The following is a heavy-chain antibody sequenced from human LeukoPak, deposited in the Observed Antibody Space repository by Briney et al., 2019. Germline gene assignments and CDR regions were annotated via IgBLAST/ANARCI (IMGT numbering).Heavy chain of an antibody. D-gene: IGHD2-21*01. CDR3: AKSHSVAQRGYFDF. J-gene: IGHJ4*02. Sequence: PGGSLRLSCAASGLTFSTYAMSWVRLAPGKGLEWVSTIRDSGGNTYYADSVKGRFTISRDNSKNTLYLQMNSLRAEDTAFYYCAKSHSVAQRGYFDFWGQGTLVTVSS. V-gene: IGHV3-23*01. CDR2: IRDSGGNT. CDR1: GLTFSTYA.